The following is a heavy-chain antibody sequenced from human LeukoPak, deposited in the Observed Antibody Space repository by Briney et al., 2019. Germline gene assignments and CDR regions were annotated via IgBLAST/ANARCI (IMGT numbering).Heavy chain of an antibody. V-gene: IGHV3-23*01. J-gene: IGHJ4*02. Sequence: PGGSLRLSCAASGFTFNNYAMNWVPQAPGKGLEWVSSISGGGETTYYADSAKGRFSISRENSQNTLYLQMNSLRAEDTAVYYCARDYADYVGYFFFDYWGQGTLVTVSS. CDR1: GFTFNNYA. CDR2: ISGGGETT. D-gene: IGHD4-17*01. CDR3: ARDYADYVGYFFFDY.